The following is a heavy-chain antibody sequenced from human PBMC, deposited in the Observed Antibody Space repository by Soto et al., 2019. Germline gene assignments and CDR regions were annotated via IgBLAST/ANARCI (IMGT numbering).Heavy chain of an antibody. CDR1: GFTFSSYG. Sequence: GGSLRLSCAASGFTFSSYGMHWVRQAPGKGLEWVSAISISGGSTYYADSVKGRFTISRDNSKSTLYLEMNSLRVEDTAVYYCADYGSGSYIMDVWGQGTTVTVSS. D-gene: IGHD3-10*01. CDR3: ADYGSGSYIMDV. V-gene: IGHV3-23*01. J-gene: IGHJ6*02. CDR2: ISISGGST.